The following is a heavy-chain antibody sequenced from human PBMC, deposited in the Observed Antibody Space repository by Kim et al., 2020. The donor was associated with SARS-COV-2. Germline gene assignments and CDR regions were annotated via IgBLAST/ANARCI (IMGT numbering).Heavy chain of an antibody. Sequence: KSRVTMSVDTSKNQFSLKLSSVTAADTAVYYCARDRSPDYGDYAGGYFDLWGRGTLVTVSS. CDR3: ARDRSPDYGDYAGGYFDL. D-gene: IGHD4-17*01. V-gene: IGHV4-31*02. J-gene: IGHJ2*01.